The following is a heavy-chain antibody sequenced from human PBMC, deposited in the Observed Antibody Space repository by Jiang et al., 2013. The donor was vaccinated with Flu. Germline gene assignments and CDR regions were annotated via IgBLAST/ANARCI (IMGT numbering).Heavy chain of an antibody. CDR2: INPSGGST. V-gene: IGHV1-46*01. J-gene: IGHJ3*02. Sequence: CKASGYTFTSYYMHWVRQAPGQGLEWMGIINPSGGSTSYAQKFQGRVTMTRDTSTSTVYMELSSLRSEDTAVYYCARELLPYYYDSSGSERRGAFDIWGQGTMVTVSS. D-gene: IGHD3-22*01. CDR1: GYTFTSYY. CDR3: ARELLPYYYDSSGSERRGAFDI.